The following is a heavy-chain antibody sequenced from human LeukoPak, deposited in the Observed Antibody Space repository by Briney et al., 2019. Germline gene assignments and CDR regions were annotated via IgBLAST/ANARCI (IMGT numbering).Heavy chain of an antibody. CDR1: GGSISSYY. CDR2: IYYSGST. D-gene: IGHD6-19*01. V-gene: IGHV4-59*01. CDR3: ARASSGWYNWFDP. J-gene: IGHJ5*02. Sequence: SETLSLTCTVSGGSISSYYWSWIRQSPGKGLEWIGYIYYSGSTNFNPSLKSRVTISVDTSKNQFSLKLSSVTAADTAVYYCARASSGWYNWFDPRGQGTLVTVSS.